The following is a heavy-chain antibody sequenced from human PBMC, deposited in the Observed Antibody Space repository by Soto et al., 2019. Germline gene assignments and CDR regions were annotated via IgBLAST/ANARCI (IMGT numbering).Heavy chain of an antibody. CDR3: ARTFDYYGIDV. CDR2: IYHAGSV. CDR1: GYSIASGYY. Sequence: ASETLSLTCAVSGYSIASGYYWAWIRQSPGKGLEWIGSIYHAGSVYYNPSLNSRVAVSLDTSKNHFSLKLTSVTAADTAVYYCARTFDYYGIDVWGQGTTVTVS. J-gene: IGHJ6*02. V-gene: IGHV4-38-2*01.